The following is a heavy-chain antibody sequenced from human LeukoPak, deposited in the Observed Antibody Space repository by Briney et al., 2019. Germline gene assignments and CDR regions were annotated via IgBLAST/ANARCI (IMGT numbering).Heavy chain of an antibody. Sequence: SETLSLTCAVYGGSFGGYYWSWIRQPPGKGLEWIGEINDSGSSNYIPSLKSRVTISVDRSKNQFSLWLSSVTAADTAVYYCARTVYYFDYWGQGTLVTVSS. CDR3: ARTVYYFDY. V-gene: IGHV4-34*01. CDR2: INDSGSS. D-gene: IGHD2-8*02. J-gene: IGHJ4*02. CDR1: GGSFGGYY.